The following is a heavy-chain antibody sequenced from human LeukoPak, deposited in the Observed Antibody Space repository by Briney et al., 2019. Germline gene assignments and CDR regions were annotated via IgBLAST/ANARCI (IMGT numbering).Heavy chain of an antibody. Sequence: PGGSLRLSCAASGFTFSNYPMHWVRQAPGKGLEYVSAISSDGGGTYYANSVKGRFAISRDNSKNTLYLQMGSLRAEDMAVYYCARGSPSMGDSLDYWGQGTLVTVSS. CDR1: GFTFSNYP. D-gene: IGHD2-21*01. V-gene: IGHV3-64*01. J-gene: IGHJ4*02. CDR2: ISSDGGGT. CDR3: ARGSPSMGDSLDY.